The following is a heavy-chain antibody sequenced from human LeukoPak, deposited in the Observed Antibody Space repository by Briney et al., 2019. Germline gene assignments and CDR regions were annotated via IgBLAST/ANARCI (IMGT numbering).Heavy chain of an antibody. J-gene: IGHJ4*02. D-gene: IGHD1-1*01. Sequence: SETLSLTCTVSGDSINSINKYYWSWIRQSPGKGLEWIGYISYSGSTNYNPSFKSRVTISVDTSKNQFSLKLTSVTAADTAVYYCVRGGPENDNWRYYVDFWGQGTLVTVSS. CDR2: ISYSGST. CDR3: VRGGPENDNWRYYVDF. CDR1: GDSINSINKYY. V-gene: IGHV4-61*01.